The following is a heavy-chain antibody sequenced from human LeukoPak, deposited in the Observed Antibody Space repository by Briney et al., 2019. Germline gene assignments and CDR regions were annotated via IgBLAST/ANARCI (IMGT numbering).Heavy chain of an antibody. CDR1: GGSISGYY. D-gene: IGHD3-22*01. Sequence: SETLSLTCTVSGGSISGYYWSWIRQPPGKALDWIGYVYYSGSTNYNPSLKSRVTISVDTSKNQFSLKLSSVTAEDTAVYHCARGGLESGYHSNDAFDIWGQGTLVTVSS. CDR3: ARGGLESGYHSNDAFDI. V-gene: IGHV4-59*01. J-gene: IGHJ3*02. CDR2: VYYSGST.